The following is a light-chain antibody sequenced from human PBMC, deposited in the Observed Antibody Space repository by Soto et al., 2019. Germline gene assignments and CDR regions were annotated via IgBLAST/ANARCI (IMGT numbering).Light chain of an antibody. CDR2: DVS. Sequence: QSALTQPASVSGSPGQSITISCTGTSSDVGGYNRVSWYQQHPCKAPKLMIYDVSIRPSGFSNRFSGSKSGNTASLNISGLQADGEAENYCSSYTPSSTLEWVFGTEAMFT. V-gene: IGLV2-14*01. CDR3: SSYTPSSTLEWV. J-gene: IGLJ1*01. CDR1: SSDVGGYNR.